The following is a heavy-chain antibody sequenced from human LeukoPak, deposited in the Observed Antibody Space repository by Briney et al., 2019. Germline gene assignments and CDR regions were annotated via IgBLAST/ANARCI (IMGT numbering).Heavy chain of an antibody. CDR1: GGSFSGYY. V-gene: IGHV4-34*01. CDR3: ARVKVRTATTYLYYFDY. Sequence: SETLSLTCAVYGGSFSGYYWSWIRQPPGKGLEWIGEINHSGSTNYNPSLKSRVTISVDTSKNQFSLKLSSVTAADTAVYYCARVKVRTATTYLYYFDYWGQGTLVTVSS. CDR2: INHSGST. D-gene: IGHD4-17*01. J-gene: IGHJ4*02.